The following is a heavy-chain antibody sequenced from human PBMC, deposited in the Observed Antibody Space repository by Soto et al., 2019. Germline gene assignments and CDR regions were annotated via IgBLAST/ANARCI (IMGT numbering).Heavy chain of an antibody. CDR1: GFTVSSNY. Sequence: EVRLVESGGGLVQPGGSLRLSCAAFGFTVSSNYMTWVRLAPGKGLEWVSLVYSGGATHYAVSVKGRFTISTHSSQNTLFLQMNSLRTEDTATYYCVRGRYGSEIHWGQGTKVTVSS. J-gene: IGHJ4*02. CDR2: VYSGGAT. D-gene: IGHD3-10*01. CDR3: VRGRYGSEIH. V-gene: IGHV3-53*04.